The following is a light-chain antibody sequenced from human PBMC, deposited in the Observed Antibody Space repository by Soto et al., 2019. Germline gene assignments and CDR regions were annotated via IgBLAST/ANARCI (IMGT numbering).Light chain of an antibody. CDR3: QQSNNWPLT. J-gene: IGKJ1*01. V-gene: IGKV3-15*01. CDR2: GAS. CDR1: QSVIRN. Sequence: EIVVTQSPATLSVSRGERATLSCRASQSVIRNLAWYQQKPGQAPRLLIYGASARATGVPARFSGSGSGTDFTLTISSLQSADFAVYFCQQSNNWPLTFGQGTKVDI.